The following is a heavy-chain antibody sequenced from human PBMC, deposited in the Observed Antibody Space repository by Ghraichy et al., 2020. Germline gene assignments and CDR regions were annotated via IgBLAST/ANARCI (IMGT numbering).Heavy chain of an antibody. CDR3: ARPHPGTFGAFDI. Sequence: GGSLRLSCAASGFTFSSYSMNWVRQAPGKGLEWVSSISSSSSYIYYADSVKGRFTISRDNAKNSLYLHMNSLRAEDTAVYYCARPHPGTFGAFDICGQGTMVTVSS. V-gene: IGHV3-21*01. D-gene: IGHD3-16*01. J-gene: IGHJ3*02. CDR2: ISSSSSYI. CDR1: GFTFSSYS.